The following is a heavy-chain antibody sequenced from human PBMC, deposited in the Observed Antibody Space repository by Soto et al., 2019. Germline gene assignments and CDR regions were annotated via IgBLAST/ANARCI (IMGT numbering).Heavy chain of an antibody. CDR2: IIPIFGTA. CDR3: AKASESARLIEMATILDYYYYGMDV. CDR1: GGTFSSYA. V-gene: IGHV1-69*13. D-gene: IGHD3-16*01. Sequence: ASVKVSCKASGGTFSSYAISWVRQAPGQGLEWMGGIIPIFGTANYAQKFQGRVTITADESTSTAYMELSSLRSEDTAVFYCAKASESARLIEMATILDYYYYGMDVWGQGTTVTVSS. J-gene: IGHJ6*02.